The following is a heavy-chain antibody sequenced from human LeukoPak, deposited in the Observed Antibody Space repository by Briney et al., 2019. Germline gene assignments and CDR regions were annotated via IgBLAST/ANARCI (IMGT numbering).Heavy chain of an antibody. V-gene: IGHV4-31*03. CDR2: IYYSGST. D-gene: IGHD5-18*01. J-gene: IGHJ4*02. CDR3: ARARGYSYGPTGRTFDY. Sequence: SETLSLTCTVCGGSISSGGYYLSWIRQHPGKGLEWIVYIYYSGSTYYNPSLKSRVTISVDTSKNQFSLKLSSVTAADTAVYYCARARGYSYGPTGRTFDYWGQGTLVTVSS. CDR1: GGSISSGGYY.